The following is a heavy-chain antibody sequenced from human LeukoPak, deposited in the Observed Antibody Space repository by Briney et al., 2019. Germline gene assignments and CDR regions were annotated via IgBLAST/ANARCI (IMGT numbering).Heavy chain of an antibody. D-gene: IGHD6-13*01. CDR2: IRYDGSNK. J-gene: IGHJ4*02. Sequence: GGSLRLSCAASGFTFSSYGMHWVRQAPGKGLEWVAFIRYDGSNKYYADSVKGRFTISRDNSKNTLYLQMNSLRAEDTAVYYCAKDRRVAAAGYYFDHWGQGTLVTVSS. CDR3: AKDRRVAAAGYYFDH. CDR1: GFTFSSYG. V-gene: IGHV3-30*02.